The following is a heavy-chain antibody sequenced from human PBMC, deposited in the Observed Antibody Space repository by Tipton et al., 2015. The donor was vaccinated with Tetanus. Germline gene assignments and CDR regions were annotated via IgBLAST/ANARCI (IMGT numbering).Heavy chain of an antibody. CDR3: TTDSLNYYDGTGYYFY. V-gene: IGHV3-15*01. CDR2: IQSQPEGGST. J-gene: IGHJ4*02. D-gene: IGHD3-22*01. CDR1: GFSFSNSW. Sequence: SLRLSCAASGFSFSNSWMSWVRQAPGRGLEWVGRIQSQPEGGSTVYGAAVKGRVTISRDNSKSTIYLQMNSLQADDTAVYYCTTDSLNYYDGTGYYFYWGQGTRVTVSS.